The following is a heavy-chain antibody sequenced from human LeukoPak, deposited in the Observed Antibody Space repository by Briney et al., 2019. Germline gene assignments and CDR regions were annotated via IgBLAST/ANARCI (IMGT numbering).Heavy chain of an antibody. V-gene: IGHV4-4*09. D-gene: IGHD6-13*01. CDR1: GGSISSYY. Sequence: PSETLSLTCTVSGGSISSYYWSWIRQPPGKGLEWIGYIYTSGSTNYNPSLKSRVTISVDTSKNQFSLKLRSVTAADTAVYYCARQYSSSWYDEVTATLFDPWGQGTLVTVSS. CDR3: ARQYSSSWYDEVTATLFDP. CDR2: IYTSGST. J-gene: IGHJ5*02.